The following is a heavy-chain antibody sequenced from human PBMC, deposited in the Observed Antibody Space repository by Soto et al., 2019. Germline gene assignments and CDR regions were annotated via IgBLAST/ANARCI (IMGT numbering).Heavy chain of an antibody. Sequence: PGGSLRLSCAASGFTFSSYAMSWVRQAPGKGLEWVSAISGSGGSTYYADSVKGRFTISRDNSKNTLYLQMNSLRAEDTAVYYCAKNLGYCSSTSCRAHYYYGMDVWGQGTTVTVSS. CDR2: ISGSGGST. CDR1: GFTFSSYA. D-gene: IGHD2-2*01. CDR3: AKNLGYCSSTSCRAHYYYGMDV. V-gene: IGHV3-23*01. J-gene: IGHJ6*02.